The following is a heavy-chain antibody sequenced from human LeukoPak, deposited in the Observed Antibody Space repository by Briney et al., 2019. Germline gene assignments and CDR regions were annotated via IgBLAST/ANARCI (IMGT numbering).Heavy chain of an antibody. D-gene: IGHD3-16*01. Sequence: GGSLRPSCEASGFTFRSYWMRWGRQVPGKGLVWVSRIISDGSNTRYADSVKGRFTISRDNAKNTLYLQMNSLRAEDTAVYYCARDGAWPGPACDYWGQGTLVTVSS. CDR2: IISDGSNT. J-gene: IGHJ4*02. CDR1: GFTFRSYW. CDR3: ARDGAWPGPACDY. V-gene: IGHV3-74*01.